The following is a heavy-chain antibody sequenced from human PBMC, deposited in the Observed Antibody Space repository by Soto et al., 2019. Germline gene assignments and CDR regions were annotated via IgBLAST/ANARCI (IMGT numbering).Heavy chain of an antibody. CDR2: FDPEDGET. V-gene: IGHV1-24*01. CDR3: ATGVRGCSGGSCYSGGNWFDP. Sequence: GASVKVSCKVSGYTLTELSMHWVRQAPGKGLEWMGGFDPEDGETIYAQKFQGRVTMTEDTSTDTAYMELSSLRSEDTAVYYCATGVRGCSGGSCYSGGNWFDPWGQGTLVTVS. J-gene: IGHJ5*02. CDR1: GYTLTELS. D-gene: IGHD2-15*01.